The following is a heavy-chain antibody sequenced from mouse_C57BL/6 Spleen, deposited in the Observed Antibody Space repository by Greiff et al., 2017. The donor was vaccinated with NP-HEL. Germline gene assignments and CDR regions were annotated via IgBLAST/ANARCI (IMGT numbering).Heavy chain of an antibody. D-gene: IGHD1-1*01. J-gene: IGHJ1*03. Sequence: QVQLQQSGAELVRPGSSVKLSCKASGYTFTSYWMHWVKQRPIQGLEWIGNIDPSDSETHYNQKFKDKATLTVDKSSSTAYMQLSSLTSEDSAVYYCARGGKITTVDWYLDVWGTGTTVTVSS. CDR1: GYTFTSYW. CDR3: ARGGKITTVDWYLDV. V-gene: IGHV1-52*01. CDR2: IDPSDSET.